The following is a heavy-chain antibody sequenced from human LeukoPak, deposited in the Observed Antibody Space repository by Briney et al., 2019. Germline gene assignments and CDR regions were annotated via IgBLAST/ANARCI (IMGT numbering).Heavy chain of an antibody. V-gene: IGHV3-11*01. D-gene: IGHD2-2*01. CDR1: GFTISDSY. J-gene: IGHJ4*02. Sequence: GTLSLSCAASGFTISDSYWSWIRQAPGKGLEWVSYISCSGSTIYYPYSENGQFTISRDKAKNSLYMHMNGLGAEDTAVYYCARVSGEYQRLSDSYFDYCRQGTLVTVSS. CDR3: ARVSGEYQRLSDSYFDY. CDR2: ISCSGSTI.